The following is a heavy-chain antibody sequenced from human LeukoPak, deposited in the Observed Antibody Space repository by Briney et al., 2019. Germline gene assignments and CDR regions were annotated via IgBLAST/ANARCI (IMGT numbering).Heavy chain of an antibody. CDR1: GGSFSSYY. Sequence: SETLSLTCAVYGGSFSSYYWSWIRQPPGKGLEWIGEINHSGSTNYNPSLKSRVTISVDTSKNQFSLKLSSVTAADTAVYYCARPQRRKGIDYWGQGTLVTVSS. CDR2: INHSGST. CDR3: ARPQRRKGIDY. V-gene: IGHV4-34*01. J-gene: IGHJ4*02. D-gene: IGHD3-10*01.